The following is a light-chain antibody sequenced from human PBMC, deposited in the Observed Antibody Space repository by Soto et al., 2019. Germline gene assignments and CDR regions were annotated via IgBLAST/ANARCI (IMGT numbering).Light chain of an antibody. Sequence: QSALTQPASVSGSPGQPITISCTGTSSDVGGYNYVSWYQQHPGKAPKLMIYDVSNRPSGVSNRFSGSKSGNTASLAISGLQAEDEADYYCSSYTSSSTYVVFGGGTQLTVL. J-gene: IGLJ2*01. CDR1: SSDVGGYNY. CDR3: SSYTSSSTYVV. CDR2: DVS. V-gene: IGLV2-14*01.